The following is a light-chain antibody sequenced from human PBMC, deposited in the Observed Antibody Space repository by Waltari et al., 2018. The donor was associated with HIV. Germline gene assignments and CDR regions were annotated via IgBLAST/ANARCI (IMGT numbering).Light chain of an antibody. CDR1: QSVSTN. V-gene: IGKV3-15*01. CDR2: DSS. Sequence: EIVVTQVPAALSVSPWERASLSCIASQSVSTNLAWYHQVPGQAPKLLSSDSSNRATGVPDRFSGSGSGTHFTLTISSLQSEDSGVYYCQQYSDWPRAFGLGTKVEV. J-gene: IGKJ1*01. CDR3: QQYSDWPRA.